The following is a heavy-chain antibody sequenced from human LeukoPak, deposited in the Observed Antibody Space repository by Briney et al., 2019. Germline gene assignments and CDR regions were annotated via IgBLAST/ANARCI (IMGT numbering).Heavy chain of an antibody. V-gene: IGHV3-15*07. CDR3: STTYYYDSNEGY. D-gene: IGHD3-22*01. J-gene: IGHJ4*02. CDR1: GFTFSNAW. CDR2: IKSKTDGGTT. Sequence: GGSLRLSCAASGFTFSNAWMNWVRQAPGKGLEWVGRIKSKTDGGTTDYAAPVKGRFTISRDDSKNTLYLRMNSLKTEDTAVYYCSTTYYYDSNEGYWGQGTLVTVSS.